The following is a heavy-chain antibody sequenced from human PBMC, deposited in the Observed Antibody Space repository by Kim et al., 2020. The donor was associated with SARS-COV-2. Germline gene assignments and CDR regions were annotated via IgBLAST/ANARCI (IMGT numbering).Heavy chain of an antibody. Sequence: GGSLRLSCVASGFTVSNTYMSWVRQAPGKGLEWVSIIYGGGSTYYADAVVGRFTISTDDSTNTSYLQKNNGRAADTAADYCSGEPSAYFVYWGHGTVLT. V-gene: IGHV3-66*01. J-gene: IGHJ4*01. CDR3: SGEPSAYFVY. CDR1: GFTVSNTY. D-gene: IGHD3-10*01. CDR2: IYGGGST.